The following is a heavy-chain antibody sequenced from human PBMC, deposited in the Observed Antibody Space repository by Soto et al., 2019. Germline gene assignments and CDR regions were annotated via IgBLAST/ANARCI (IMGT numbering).Heavy chain of an antibody. J-gene: IGHJ6*02. D-gene: IGHD3-3*02. V-gene: IGHV3-23*05. CDR2: IHTSGSST. CDR1: GFTFSNYA. CDR3: ASISTDSYFYGVVV. Sequence: PGGSLRLSCAVSGFTFSNYAMSWVRQAPGKGLEWVSSIHTSGSSTYYEDSVKGRFTISRDNSKNTLYLQMNSLRAEDTAVYYCASISTDSYFYGVVVWGQGTTVTVSS.